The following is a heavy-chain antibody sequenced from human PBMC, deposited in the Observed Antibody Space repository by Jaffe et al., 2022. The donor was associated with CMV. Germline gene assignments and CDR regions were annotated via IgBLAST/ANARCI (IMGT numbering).Heavy chain of an antibody. CDR1: GGSFSGYY. D-gene: IGHD1-20*01. CDR3: ARGGKITGTAGTDKYFDY. V-gene: IGHV4-34*01. CDR2: INHSGST. J-gene: IGHJ4*02. Sequence: QVQLQQWGAGLLKPSETLSLTCAVYGGSFSGYYWSWIRQPPGKGLEWIGEINHSGSTNYNPSLKSRVTISVDTSKNQFSLKLSSVTAADTAVYYCARGGKITGTAGTDKYFDYWGQGTLVTVSS.